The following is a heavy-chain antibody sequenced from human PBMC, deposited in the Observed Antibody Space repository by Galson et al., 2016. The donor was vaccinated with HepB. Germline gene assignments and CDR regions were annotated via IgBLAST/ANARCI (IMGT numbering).Heavy chain of an antibody. Sequence: SLRLSCAASGFTFSIYAMNWVRQAPCKEQQWVSVIAHEGNNIYYPDSVKGRFTISRDNSKNTLYLQMSSLRAEDTAMYYCANINAGSFAFDIWGRGTMVNVSS. CDR1: GFTFSIYA. D-gene: IGHD1-26*01. CDR2: IAHEGNNI. CDR3: ANINAGSFAFDI. J-gene: IGHJ3*02. V-gene: IGHV3-30-3*01.